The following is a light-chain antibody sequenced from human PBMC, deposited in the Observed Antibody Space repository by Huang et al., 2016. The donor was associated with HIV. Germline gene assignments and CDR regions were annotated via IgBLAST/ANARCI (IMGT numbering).Light chain of an antibody. J-gene: IGKJ5*01. CDR3: QQRSNWPPIT. CDR2: DAS. Sequence: EIVLTQSPTTLSLSPGDRATLSCRASQSVNRYLAWYQQKPGQAPRLLIYDASNRATGIPARFSGSGSWTDFTLTISSLEPEDFAVYYCQQRSNWPPITFGQGTRLEIK. CDR1: QSVNRY. V-gene: IGKV3-11*01.